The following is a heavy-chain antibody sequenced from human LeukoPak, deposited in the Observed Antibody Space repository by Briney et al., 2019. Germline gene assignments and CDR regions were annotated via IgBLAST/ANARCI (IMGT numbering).Heavy chain of an antibody. Sequence: GGSLRLSCAASGFTFSSYYMSWVRQAPGKGLEWVSFIYSGGTTNYSDSLRGRLTISRENSKNTPVLQNNSMISEDTAVYYCARDFYGSGSHRYFDLWGRGTLVTVSS. CDR3: ARDFYGSGSHRYFDL. D-gene: IGHD3-10*01. CDR2: IYSGGTT. CDR1: GFTFSSYY. V-gene: IGHV3-53*01. J-gene: IGHJ2*01.